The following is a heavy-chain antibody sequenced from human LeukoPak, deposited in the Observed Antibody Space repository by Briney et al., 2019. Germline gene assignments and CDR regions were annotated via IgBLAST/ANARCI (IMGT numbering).Heavy chain of an antibody. V-gene: IGHV1-8*01. J-gene: IGHJ4*02. CDR3: ARGYPYYYDSSGYYTN. D-gene: IGHD3-22*01. Sequence: ASVKVSCKASGYTFTSYDINWVRQATGQGLEWMGWMNPNSGNTGYAQKFQGRVTMTRNTSISTAYMELSSLRSEDTVVYYCARGYPYYYDSSGYYTNWGQGTLVTVSS. CDR2: MNPNSGNT. CDR1: GYTFTSYD.